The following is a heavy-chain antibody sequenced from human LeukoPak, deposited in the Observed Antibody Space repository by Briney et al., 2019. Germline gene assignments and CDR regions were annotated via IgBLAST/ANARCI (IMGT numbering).Heavy chain of an antibody. CDR2: MNQDGSQI. J-gene: IGHJ4*02. V-gene: IGHV3-7*01. Sequence: GGSLRLSCAGSGFTFRRYWMSWVRQAPGKGLEWVASMNQDGSQIRYVDSVRGRFFISRDNAKNSLFLQMSSLRVEDTAVYYCARLKDDVTKLDYWGQGTLVTVPS. CDR1: GFTFRRYW. D-gene: IGHD2-8*01. CDR3: ARLKDDVTKLDY.